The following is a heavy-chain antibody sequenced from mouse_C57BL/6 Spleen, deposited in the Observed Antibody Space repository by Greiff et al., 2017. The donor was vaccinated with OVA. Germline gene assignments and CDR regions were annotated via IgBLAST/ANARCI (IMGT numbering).Heavy chain of an antibody. CDR3: ERSGYDYDWFAY. CDR2: LDPSDSYT. CDR1: GYTFTSYW. Sequence: QVQLQQPGAELVKPGASVKLSCKASGYTFTSYWMQWVKQRPGQGLAWIGELDPSDSYTNYNEKLQGKATFTADTSSNTAYMQLSSLTTEDSAINYCERSGYDYDWFAYWGQGTLVTVSA. D-gene: IGHD2-4*01. V-gene: IGHV1-50*01. J-gene: IGHJ3*01.